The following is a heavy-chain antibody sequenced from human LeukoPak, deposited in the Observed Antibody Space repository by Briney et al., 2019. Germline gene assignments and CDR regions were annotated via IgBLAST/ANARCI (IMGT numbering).Heavy chain of an antibody. CDR3: ARGRVSSSTWYSTYYYYFYMDV. D-gene: IGHD6-13*01. V-gene: IGHV4-59*01. J-gene: IGHJ6*03. CDR1: GGSINSYY. Sequence: SETLSLTCTVSGGSINSYYWSWIRQPPGKGLEWIGYIYYSGSTNYNPSLKSRVTISVDTSKNHFSLELSSATAADTAVYFCARGRVSSSTWYSTYYYYFYMDVWGKGTTVTVSS. CDR2: IYYSGST.